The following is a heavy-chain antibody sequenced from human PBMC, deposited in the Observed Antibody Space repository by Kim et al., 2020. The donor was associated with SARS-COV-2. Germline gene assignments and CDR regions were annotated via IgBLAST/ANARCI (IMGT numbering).Heavy chain of an antibody. Sequence: YNPSLKSRVTISVDPSKNQFSLKLSSVTAADTAVYYCARPAYRGYYYMDVWGKGTTVTVSS. V-gene: IGHV4-59*08. D-gene: IGHD2-21*01. CDR3: ARPAYRGYYYMDV. J-gene: IGHJ6*03.